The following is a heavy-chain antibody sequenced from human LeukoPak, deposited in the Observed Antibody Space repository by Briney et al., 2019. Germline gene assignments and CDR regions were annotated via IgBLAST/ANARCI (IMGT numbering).Heavy chain of an antibody. CDR1: GYTFTSYA. J-gene: IGHJ4*02. CDR3: ARDPGQYYDILTGYYTPYYFDY. CDR2: ISTYNADT. D-gene: IGHD3-9*01. Sequence: ASVKVSCKASGYTFTSYAISCFRQAPGQGLEWMGWISTYNADTDYAQKFQGRVTMTTETSTSTAYMELRSLISDDTAVYYCARDPGQYYDILTGYYTPYYFDYWGQGTLVTVSS. V-gene: IGHV1-18*01.